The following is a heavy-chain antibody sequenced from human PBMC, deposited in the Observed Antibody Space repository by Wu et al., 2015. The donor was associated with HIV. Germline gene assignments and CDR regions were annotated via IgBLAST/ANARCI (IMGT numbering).Heavy chain of an antibody. CDR2: INPNSGGT. D-gene: IGHD2-8*01. CDR3: LTALDGVAY. V-gene: IGHV1-2*02. Sequence: QVQLVQSGAEVKKPGASVKVSCQASGYTFTDYYIHWLRQAPGQGLEWMGWINPNSGGTNYAQKFHGRVTLTRDTSIGTAYMELSRLTPDDTAVYFCLTALDGVAYWGQGTLVTVSS. J-gene: IGHJ4*02. CDR1: GYTFTDYY.